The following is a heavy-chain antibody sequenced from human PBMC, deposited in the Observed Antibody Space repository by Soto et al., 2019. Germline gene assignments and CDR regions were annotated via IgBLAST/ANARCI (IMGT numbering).Heavy chain of an antibody. CDR3: ARQLIAAASYYYGMDV. D-gene: IGHD6-13*01. V-gene: IGHV3-21*01. CDR2: ISSSSSYI. Sequence: EVQLVESGGGLVKPGGSLRLSCAASGFTFSSYSMNWVRQAPGKGLEWVSSISSSSSYIYYADSVKGRFTISRDNTKNSLYLQKNSLRAEDTAVYNCARQLIAAASYYYGMDVWGQGTPVTVSS. J-gene: IGHJ6*02. CDR1: GFTFSSYS.